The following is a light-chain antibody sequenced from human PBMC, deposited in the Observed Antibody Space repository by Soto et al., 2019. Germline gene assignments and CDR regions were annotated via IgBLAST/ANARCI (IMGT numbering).Light chain of an antibody. J-gene: IGLJ2*01. Sequence: QPVLTQPPSMSGAPGQRVTISCTGSSSNIGAGYDVHWYQQHPGTAPKLLIFDNNNRPSGVTDRFSGSKSDTSASLAITGLQAEDEPDYYCQSFDTSLSGFVVFGGGTQLTVL. CDR2: DNN. V-gene: IGLV1-40*01. CDR1: SSNIGAGYD. CDR3: QSFDTSLSGFVV.